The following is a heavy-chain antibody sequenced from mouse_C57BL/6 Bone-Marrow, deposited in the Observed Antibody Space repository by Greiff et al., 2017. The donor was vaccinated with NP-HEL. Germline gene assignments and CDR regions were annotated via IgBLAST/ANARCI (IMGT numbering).Heavy chain of an antibody. CDR2: INPNNGGT. J-gene: IGHJ1*03. CDR1: GYTFTDYN. Sequence: EVQLQQSGPELVKPGASVKMSCKASGYTFTDYNMHWVKQSHGKSLEWIGYINPNNGGTSYNQKVKGKATVTVNKSSSTAYMALRSLTSEDSEVYYCARVDGYYANCYFDVWGTGTTVTVSS. CDR3: ARVDGYYANCYFDV. V-gene: IGHV1-22*01. D-gene: IGHD2-3*01.